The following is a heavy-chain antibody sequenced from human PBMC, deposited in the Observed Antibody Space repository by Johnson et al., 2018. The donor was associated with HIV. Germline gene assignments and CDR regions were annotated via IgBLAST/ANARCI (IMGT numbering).Heavy chain of an antibody. CDR3: ARSRGGSSEDAFDI. J-gene: IGHJ3*02. V-gene: IGHV3-66*01. D-gene: IGHD1-26*01. CDR1: GFTVSSNN. CDR2: INSGGST. Sequence: MMLVESGGGLVQPGGSLRLSCAASGFTVSSNNMSWVRQAPGKGLEWVSVINSGGSTYYTDSVKGRFTFSRDNAKNSLYLQMNSLRAEDTAFYYCARSRGGSSEDAFDIWGQGTMVTVSS.